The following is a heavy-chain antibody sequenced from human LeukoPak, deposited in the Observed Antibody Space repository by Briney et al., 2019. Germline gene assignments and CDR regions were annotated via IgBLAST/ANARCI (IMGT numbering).Heavy chain of an antibody. Sequence: PGGSLRLSCAASGFTVSSNYMSWVRQAPGKGLEWVSVIYTAGSTYYADSVKGRFTISRDISKNTLYLQMNSLRAEDTAVYYCASVASDSSGWYHFDYWGQGTLVTVSS. CDR1: GFTVSSNY. J-gene: IGHJ4*02. CDR3: ASVASDSSGWYHFDY. CDR2: IYTAGST. D-gene: IGHD6-19*01. V-gene: IGHV3-53*01.